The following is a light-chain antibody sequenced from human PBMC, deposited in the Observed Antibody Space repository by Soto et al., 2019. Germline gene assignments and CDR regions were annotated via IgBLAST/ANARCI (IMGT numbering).Light chain of an antibody. CDR3: QQNNKWPPVT. J-gene: IGKJ4*01. CDR1: QTISND. Sequence: EVVMTQSPATVSVSPGEGVTLSCRASQTISNDLAWYQQKPGQAPRLLIYGASTRATGVPARFSGGGSGTEFTLTISSLQSEDFAFYYCQQNNKWPPVTFGGGTKGGYQ. CDR2: GAS. V-gene: IGKV3-15*01.